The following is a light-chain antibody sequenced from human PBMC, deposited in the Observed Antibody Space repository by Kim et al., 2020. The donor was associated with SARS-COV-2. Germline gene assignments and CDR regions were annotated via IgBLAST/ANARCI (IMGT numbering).Light chain of an antibody. V-gene: IGLV3-1*01. J-gene: IGLJ2*01. CDR3: QACDSSTVV. Sequence: SYELTQPPSVSVSPGQTASITCSGDELGNKYACWYQQKPGQSPVLVIYQDSKRPSGIPERFSGSNSGNTATLTISGTQAMDEADYYCQACDSSTVVFGGGTQLTVL. CDR2: QDS. CDR1: ELGNKY.